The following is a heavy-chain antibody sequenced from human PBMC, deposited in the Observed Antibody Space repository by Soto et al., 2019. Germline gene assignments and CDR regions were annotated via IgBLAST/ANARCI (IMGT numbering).Heavy chain of an antibody. CDR1: GFTFSGYS. CDR2: ISGSGDSA. D-gene: IGHD1-26*01. J-gene: IGHJ6*02. V-gene: IGHV3-23*01. Sequence: EVQLLESGGGLVQPGGSLRLSCAVSGFTFSGYSMRWVRQAPGKGLEWVSGISGSGDSADYADSVKGRFTISRDNSNNILYLQMNSLRVEDTAMYYCAKKMGGGYHTMDVWGQGTTVTVSS. CDR3: AKKMGGGYHTMDV.